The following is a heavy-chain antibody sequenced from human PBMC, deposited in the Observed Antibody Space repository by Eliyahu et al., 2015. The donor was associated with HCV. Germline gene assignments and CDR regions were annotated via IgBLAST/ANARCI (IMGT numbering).Heavy chain of an antibody. V-gene: IGHV4-61*02. D-gene: IGHD2-15*01. J-gene: IGHJ4*02. Sequence: QVQLQESGPGLVKPSQTLSLTCTVSGGSISSGTYYWSWIRQPDGGEAGGGLGRIFNNGRTNYNPSLNSRVAISVDTSKNQFSLKLSSVTAADTAVYYCARGEMGSCSGGSCREVFDYWGQGALVTVSS. CDR3: ARGEMGSCSGGSCREVFDY. CDR2: IFNNGRT. CDR1: GGSISSGTYY.